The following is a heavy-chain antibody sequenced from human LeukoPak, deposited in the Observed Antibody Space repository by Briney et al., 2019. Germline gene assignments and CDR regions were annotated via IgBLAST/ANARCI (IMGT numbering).Heavy chain of an antibody. CDR1: GGTFSSYA. J-gene: IGHJ1*01. CDR2: IIPILGIA. V-gene: IGHV1-69*04. Sequence: SVKVSCKASGGTFSSYAISWVRQAPGQGLEWMGRIIPILGIANYAQKFQGRVTITADKSTSTAYMELSSLRSEDTAVYYCARAGIAARPPTAQYFQHWGQGTLVTVSS. CDR3: ARAGIAARPPTAQYFQH. D-gene: IGHD6-6*01.